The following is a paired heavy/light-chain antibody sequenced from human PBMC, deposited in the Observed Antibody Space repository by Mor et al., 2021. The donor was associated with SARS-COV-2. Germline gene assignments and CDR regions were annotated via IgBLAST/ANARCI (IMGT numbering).Light chain of an antibody. J-gene: IGKJ4*01. V-gene: IGKV4-1*01. CDR3: QQSYSKPLT. Sequence: DIVLTQSPESLAVSLGERATIDCKPSQTVLYSLNNKNYLAWYQQKPRQPPRLLISWASTRASGVPDRFSGSGSGTHFTLTISSLQAEDVAVYYCQQSYSKPLTFGRGTKVEIK. CDR2: WAS. CDR1: QTVLYSLNNKNY.
Heavy chain of an antibody. CDR1: GYTFTSFD. J-gene: IGHJ2*01. V-gene: IGHV1-8*01. CDR3: ARDEGSAWSSWYFDL. D-gene: IGHD6-19*01. CDR2: INPNSGNT. Sequence: QEQLVQSGAEVKKPGASVKVSCTASGYTFTSFDINWVRQTKGQGLEWVGWINPNSGNTGSAEKFQGRVTMTADTSKSTAYLEVTNLRSEDTAVYYCARDEGSAWSSWYFDLWGRGTLVTVSS.